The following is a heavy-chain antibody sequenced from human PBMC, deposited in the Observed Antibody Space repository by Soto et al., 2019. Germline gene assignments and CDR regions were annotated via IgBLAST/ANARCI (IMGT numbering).Heavy chain of an antibody. CDR2: ISGSDDST. D-gene: IGHD6-6*01. CDR1: GFTFSSYA. V-gene: IGHV3-23*01. J-gene: IGHJ4*02. Sequence: GGSLRLSCAASGFTFSSYAMSWVRQAPGKGLEWVSVISGSDDSTYYADSVKGRFTISRDNSKNTLYLQMNSLRAEDTAVYYCEKTSSPSTFDYWGQGTLVTVSS. CDR3: EKTSSPSTFDY.